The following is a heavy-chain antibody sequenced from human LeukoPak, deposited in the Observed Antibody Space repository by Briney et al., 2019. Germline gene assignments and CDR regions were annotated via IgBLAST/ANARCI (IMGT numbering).Heavy chain of an antibody. V-gene: IGHV3-23*01. D-gene: IGHD4-17*01. J-gene: IGHJ4*02. CDR1: GFTFSSYA. CDR3: AKDQNGDYDYFDY. Sequence: GGSLRLSCAAFGFTFSSYAMSWVRQAPGKGLEWVSAISGSGGSTYYADSVKGRFTISRDNSKNTLYLQMNSLRAEDTAVYYCAKDQNGDYDYFDYWGQGTLVTVSS. CDR2: ISGSGGST.